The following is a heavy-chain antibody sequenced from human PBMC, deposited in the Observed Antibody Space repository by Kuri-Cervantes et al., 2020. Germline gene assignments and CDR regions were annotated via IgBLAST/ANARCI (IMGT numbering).Heavy chain of an antibody. CDR2: ISYDGSNK. Sequence: LSLTCAASGFTFSSYFMHWVRQAPGKGLEWVAVISYDGSNKYYADSVKGRFTISRDNSRNTLYLQMNSLRAEDTALYYCAKDPLAVASTGAWFDPWGQGTLVTVSS. CDR1: GFTFSSYF. J-gene: IGHJ5*02. D-gene: IGHD6-19*01. CDR3: AKDPLAVASTGAWFDP. V-gene: IGHV3-30-3*01.